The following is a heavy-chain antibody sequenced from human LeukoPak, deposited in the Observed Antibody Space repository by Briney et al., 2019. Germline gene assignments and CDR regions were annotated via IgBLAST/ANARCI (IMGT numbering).Heavy chain of an antibody. D-gene: IGHD2-15*01. Sequence: GGSLRLSCAASGFTFSSYEMNWVRQAPGKGLEWVSFITNSGTTKHYADSVKGRFTISRDNAKNSVYLQMSSLRAEDTAVYYCARGLLLTCGQETLVTVSS. CDR2: ITNSGTTK. CDR3: ARGLLLT. CDR1: GFTFSSYE. V-gene: IGHV3-48*03. J-gene: IGHJ5*02.